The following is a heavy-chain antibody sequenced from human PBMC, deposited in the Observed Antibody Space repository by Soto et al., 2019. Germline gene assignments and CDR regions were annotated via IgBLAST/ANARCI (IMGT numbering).Heavy chain of an antibody. CDR2: IYYSGST. D-gene: IGHD1-26*01. CDR3: ARLSGSYLFFDY. J-gene: IGHJ4*02. CDR1: CGAISSSSYY. Sequence: SETLSLTCTVTCGAISSSSYYWVWIRQPPGKGLEWIGSIYYSGSTYYKPSLKSRVTISADTSKNQFSLKLSSVTAADTAVYYCARLSGSYLFFDYWGQGTLVTVS. V-gene: IGHV4-39*01.